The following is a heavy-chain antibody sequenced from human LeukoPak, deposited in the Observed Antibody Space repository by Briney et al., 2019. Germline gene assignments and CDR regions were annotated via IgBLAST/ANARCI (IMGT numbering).Heavy chain of an antibody. V-gene: IGHV4-4*07. Sequence: SETLSLTCTGSGGSLSRYYWSWLRQPAGKGLEWIGRIYTSGSTNYNPSLKSRVTMSVDTSKNQFSLKLSSVTAADTAVYYCARDYLMVDAFDIWGQGTMVTVSS. CDR1: GGSLSRYY. J-gene: IGHJ3*02. CDR3: ARDYLMVDAFDI. CDR2: IYTSGST. D-gene: IGHD2-8*01.